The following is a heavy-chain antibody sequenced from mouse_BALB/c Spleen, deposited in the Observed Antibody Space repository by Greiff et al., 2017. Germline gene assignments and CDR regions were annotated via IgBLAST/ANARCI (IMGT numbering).Heavy chain of an antibody. CDR1: GFTIKDTY. J-gene: IGHJ4*01. V-gene: IGHV14-3*02. CDR3: ARYGGYAIDY. CDR2: IDPVNGNT. D-gene: IGHD1-1*01. Sequence: VQLQQSGAELVKPGASVKLSCTASGFTIKDTYMHWVKQRPEQGLEWIGRIDPVNGNTKYDPKFQGMATITADTSSNTAYLQLSSLTSEDTAVYYCARYGGYAIDYWGQGTSVTVSS.